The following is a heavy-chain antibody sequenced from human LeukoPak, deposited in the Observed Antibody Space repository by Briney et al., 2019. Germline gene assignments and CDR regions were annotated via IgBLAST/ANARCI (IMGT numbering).Heavy chain of an antibody. V-gene: IGHV3-11*01. Sequence: GGSLRLSCAASGFTFKDYYMSWIHQAPGKGLEWVSYISSTSSTIYYADSVKGRFTISRDNVKNSVSLQMNSLRAEDTAVYYCARTRLGPASYWGQGTLVTVSS. CDR2: ISSTSSTI. CDR3: ARTRLGPASY. D-gene: IGHD3-9*01. CDR1: GFTFKDYY. J-gene: IGHJ4*02.